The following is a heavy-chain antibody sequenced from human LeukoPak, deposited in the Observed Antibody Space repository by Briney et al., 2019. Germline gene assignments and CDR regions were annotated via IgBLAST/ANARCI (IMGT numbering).Heavy chain of an antibody. Sequence: GGSLRLSCAASGFTFSSYAMSWVRQAPGKGLEWVSTFSGSGGNTYYADSVKGRFTISRDNSKNTLYLQMNSLRAEDTAVYYCAYQGIAVAGSGYWGQGTLVTVSS. D-gene: IGHD6-19*01. V-gene: IGHV3-23*01. CDR1: GFTFSSYA. J-gene: IGHJ4*02. CDR3: AYQGIAVAGSGY. CDR2: FSGSGGNT.